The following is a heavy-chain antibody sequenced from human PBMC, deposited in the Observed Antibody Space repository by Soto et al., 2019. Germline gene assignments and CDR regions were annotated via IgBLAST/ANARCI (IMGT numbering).Heavy chain of an antibody. CDR1: GYTFTSYY. J-gene: IGHJ6*02. V-gene: IGHV1-46*01. CDR3: ARASTQTHTDYYYYYGMDV. CDR2: INPSGGGT. Sequence: ASVKVSCKASGYTFTSYYMHWVRQAPGQGLEWMGIINPSGGGTSYAQKFQGRVTMTRDTSTSTVYMELSSLRSEDTAVYYCARASTQTHTDYYYYYGMDVWGQGTTVTVSS. D-gene: IGHD6-6*01.